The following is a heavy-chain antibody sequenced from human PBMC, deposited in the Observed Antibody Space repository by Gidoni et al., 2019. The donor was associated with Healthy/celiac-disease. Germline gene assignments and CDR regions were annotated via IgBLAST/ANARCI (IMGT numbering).Heavy chain of an antibody. CDR2: ISSSSSTI. V-gene: IGHV3-48*01. CDR3: ARGKLEWLLVHYGMDV. CDR1: GYTCSSDS. Sequence: EVQLVESGGGLVQPGGSLRLSCAASGYTCSSDSMNWVRQAPGKGLEWVSSISSSSSTIYYADSVKGRFTISRDNAKNSLYLQMNSLRAEDTAVYYCARGKLEWLLVHYGMDVWGQGTTVTVSS. J-gene: IGHJ6*02. D-gene: IGHD3-3*01.